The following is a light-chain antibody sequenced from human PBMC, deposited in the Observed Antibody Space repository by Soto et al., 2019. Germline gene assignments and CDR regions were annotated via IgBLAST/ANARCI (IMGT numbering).Light chain of an antibody. CDR2: KAS. J-gene: IGKJ1*01. CDR1: ESISGW. Sequence: DIQMTQSPSTLSASVGERVTITCRASESISGWLAWYQEKPGKAPKLVIFKASTLESGVPSRFSGSGSGTEFTLSISSLQPDDFATYYCQQYNSYPRTFGQGTKVEIK. CDR3: QQYNSYPRT. V-gene: IGKV1-5*03.